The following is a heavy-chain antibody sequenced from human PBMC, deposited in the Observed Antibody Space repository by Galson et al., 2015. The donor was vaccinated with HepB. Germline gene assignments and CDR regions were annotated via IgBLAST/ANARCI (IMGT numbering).Heavy chain of an antibody. Sequence: SVGVEGKASGGTFSSYVCSWAAQAPGQGLGGIGGISPICGTANYAQKFQGRVTITADESRSTAYIDLSSLRSEDPAVYYCARADFWSGYPSLYYFDYWGQGTLVTVSS. CDR1: GGTFSSYV. D-gene: IGHD3-3*01. CDR2: ISPICGTA. J-gene: IGHJ4*02. V-gene: IGHV1-69*13. CDR3: ARADFWSGYPSLYYFDY.